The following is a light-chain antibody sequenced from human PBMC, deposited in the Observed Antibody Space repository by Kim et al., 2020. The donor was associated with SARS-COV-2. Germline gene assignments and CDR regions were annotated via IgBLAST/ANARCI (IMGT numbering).Light chain of an antibody. Sequence: APGKTARITCGGNNIGSKSVHWYQQKPGQAPVLVIYYDSDRPSGIPERFSGSNSGNTGTLTISRVEAGDEADYYCQVWDSSSDHVVFGGGTKLTVL. V-gene: IGLV3-21*04. CDR1: NIGSKS. J-gene: IGLJ2*01. CDR2: YDS. CDR3: QVWDSSSDHVV.